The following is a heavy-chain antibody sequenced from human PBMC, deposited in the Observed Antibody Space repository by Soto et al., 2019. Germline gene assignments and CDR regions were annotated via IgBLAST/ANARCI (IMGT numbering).Heavy chain of an antibody. Sequence: ASVKVSCKASGYTFTSYGISWVRQAPGQGLEWMGWISAYNGNTNYAQKLQGRVTMTTDTSTSTAYMELRSLRSDDTAVYYCARDDCSSTSCYGNAFDIWGQGTMVPVSS. J-gene: IGHJ3*02. CDR3: ARDDCSSTSCYGNAFDI. CDR1: GYTFTSYG. D-gene: IGHD2-2*01. CDR2: ISAYNGNT. V-gene: IGHV1-18*01.